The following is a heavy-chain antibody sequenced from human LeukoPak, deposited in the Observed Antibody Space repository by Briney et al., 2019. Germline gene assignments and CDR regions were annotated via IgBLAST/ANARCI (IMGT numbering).Heavy chain of an antibody. Sequence: GGSLRLSCAASGFTFSSYGMSWVRQAPGKGLEWVSVIYSGGSTYYADSVKGRFTISRDNSKNTLYLQMNSLRAEDTAVYYCAGLPAYYYDTSGFYFDYWGQGTLVTVSS. CDR3: AGLPAYYYDTSGFYFDY. V-gene: IGHV3-66*04. J-gene: IGHJ4*02. D-gene: IGHD3-22*01. CDR2: IYSGGST. CDR1: GFTFSSYG.